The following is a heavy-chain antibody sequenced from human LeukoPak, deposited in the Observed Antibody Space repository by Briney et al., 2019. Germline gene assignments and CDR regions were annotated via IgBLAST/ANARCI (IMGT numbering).Heavy chain of an antibody. J-gene: IGHJ6*03. V-gene: IGHV4-38-2*02. Sequence: SETLSLTCTDSGYSISSGYYWGWIRQPPGKGLEWIGSIYHSGSTYYNPSLKSRVTISVDTSKNQFSLKLSSVTAADTAVYYCAREGKDIVVVPAAMRYYYYMDVWGKGTTVTISS. CDR1: GYSISSGYY. CDR2: IYHSGST. D-gene: IGHD2-2*01. CDR3: AREGKDIVVVPAAMRYYYYMDV.